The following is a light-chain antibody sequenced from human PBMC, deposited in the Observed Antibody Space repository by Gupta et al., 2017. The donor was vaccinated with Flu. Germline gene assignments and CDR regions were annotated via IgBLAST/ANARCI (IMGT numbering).Light chain of an antibody. CDR2: YKSDSDK. Sequence: QAVLPQPSSLSASPGASASLTCTLRSDINVGGYRIYWYQQKPGSPPQYLLRYKSDSDKQQGSGVPSRFSGSKVASATAGILLISGLQAEDEADYYCMIWVSSTWVFGGGTRLTVL. CDR3: MIWVSSTWV. J-gene: IGLJ3*02. V-gene: IGLV5-45*03. CDR1: SDINVGGYR.